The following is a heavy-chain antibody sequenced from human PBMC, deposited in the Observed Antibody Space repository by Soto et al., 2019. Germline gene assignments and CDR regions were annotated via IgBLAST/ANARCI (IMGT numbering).Heavy chain of an antibody. CDR3: AKDASRLFRFQVLCGMDV. V-gene: IGHV3-23*01. D-gene: IGHD2-2*01. CDR2: ISGSGGST. J-gene: IGHJ6*02. Sequence: EVQLLESGGGLVQPGGSLRLACAAAGFTFSSYAMSWVRQAPGKGLEWVSAISGSGGSTYYADSVKGRFTISRDTSNHTRYLQMNSRTADDTAVYCRAKDASRLFRFQVLCGMDVWGLVTTVT. CDR1: GFTFSSYA.